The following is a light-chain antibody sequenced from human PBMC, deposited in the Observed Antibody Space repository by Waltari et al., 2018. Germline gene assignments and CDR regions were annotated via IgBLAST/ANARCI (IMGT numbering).Light chain of an antibody. J-gene: IGKJ4*01. Sequence: EVVMTQSPATLSVSPGERATLSCRASQSVSRDLAWYQQTPGQAPRRLIYGASTRITGVPASFTGSGSGAEFSLTISSLQSEDVAIYYCQQFNNWPQTFGGGTQVEIK. V-gene: IGKV3-15*01. CDR3: QQFNNWPQT. CDR1: QSVSRD. CDR2: GAS.